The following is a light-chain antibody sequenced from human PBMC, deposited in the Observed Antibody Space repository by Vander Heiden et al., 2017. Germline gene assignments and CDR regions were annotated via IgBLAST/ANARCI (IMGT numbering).Light chain of an antibody. V-gene: IGLV2-8*01. Sequence: QSALTQPPSAPGSPGQSVTISCTGTSSDIGAYYYVSWYQQHPGKAPKLIIYEVTKRPSGVPDRFSGSKSGNTASLTVSGLQVEDEAYYFCGSYAAYNSDVVFGGGTKLTVL. J-gene: IGLJ2*01. CDR3: GSYAAYNSDVV. CDR1: SSDIGAYYY. CDR2: EVT.